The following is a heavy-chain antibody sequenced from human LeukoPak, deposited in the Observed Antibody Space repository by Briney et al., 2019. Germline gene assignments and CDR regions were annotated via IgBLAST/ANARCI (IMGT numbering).Heavy chain of an antibody. D-gene: IGHD6-13*01. CDR1: GGTFSSYA. Sequence: GASVKVSCKASGGTFSSYAISWVRQAPGQGLEWMGGIIPIFGTANYAQKFQGRVTITADESTSTAYMELSSLRSEDTAVYYCADGRTGIAAAGTIYYYGMDVWGQGTTVTVSS. CDR3: ADGRTGIAAAGTIYYYGMDV. J-gene: IGHJ6*02. V-gene: IGHV1-69*13. CDR2: IIPIFGTA.